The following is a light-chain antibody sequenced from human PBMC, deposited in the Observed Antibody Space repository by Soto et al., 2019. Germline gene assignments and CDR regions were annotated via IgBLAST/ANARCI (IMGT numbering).Light chain of an antibody. J-gene: IGKJ3*01. CDR3: QQYGNSLFT. V-gene: IGKV3-20*01. Sequence: EIVLTQSPGTLSLSPGERATLSCRASQSVSSSYLTWYQQKPGQAPGLLIYGTSSRATDIPDRFSGSGSGTDFTLTISRLEPEDFAVYYCQQYGNSLFTFGPGTKVDIK. CDR2: GTS. CDR1: QSVSSSY.